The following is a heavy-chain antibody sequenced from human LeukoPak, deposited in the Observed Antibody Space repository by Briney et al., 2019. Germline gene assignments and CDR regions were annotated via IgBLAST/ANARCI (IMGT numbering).Heavy chain of an antibody. CDR3: ERGRRLVVPAAMNY. CDR2: ISSNGGST. J-gene: IGHJ4*02. V-gene: IGHV3-64*01. Sequence: GGSLRLSCAASGFTFSSYAMHWVRQAPGKGLEYVSAISSNGGSTYYANSVKGRFTISRDNSKNTLYLQMGSLRAEDMAVYYCERGRRLVVPAAMNYWGQGTLVTVSS. D-gene: IGHD2-2*01. CDR1: GFTFSSYA.